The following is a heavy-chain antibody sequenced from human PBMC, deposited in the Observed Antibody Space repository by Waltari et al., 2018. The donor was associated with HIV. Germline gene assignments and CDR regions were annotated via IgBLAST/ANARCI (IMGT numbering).Heavy chain of an antibody. CDR1: ASTIRSSG. V-gene: IGHV3-33*01. Sequence: QGQLVVSGGGVVQHGSSLRLSCVTAASTIRSSGRHWVRQSPGKGLEWVTVICFDGSKKYYADSVKGRFTISRDNSKNTLYLQMNSLRIEDTAVYYCARKYSSSWGAPFDYWGQGTLVTVSS. D-gene: IGHD6-13*01. J-gene: IGHJ4*02. CDR2: ICFDGSKK. CDR3: ARKYSSSWGAPFDY.